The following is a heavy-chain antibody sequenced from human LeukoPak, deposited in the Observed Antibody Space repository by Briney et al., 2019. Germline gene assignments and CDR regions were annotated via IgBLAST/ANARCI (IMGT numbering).Heavy chain of an antibody. Sequence: SETLSLTCTVSGGSISSSNYYWGWIRQPPGKGLEWIGSIYNSGSTYYNPALKSRVTISVDTSKHQFSLKLSSVTAADTAVYYCARAIGQQLVLGYYYYYGMDVWGQGTTVTVSS. D-gene: IGHD6-13*01. CDR2: IYNSGST. CDR1: GGSISSSNYY. V-gene: IGHV4-39*01. CDR3: ARAIGQQLVLGYYYYYGMDV. J-gene: IGHJ6*02.